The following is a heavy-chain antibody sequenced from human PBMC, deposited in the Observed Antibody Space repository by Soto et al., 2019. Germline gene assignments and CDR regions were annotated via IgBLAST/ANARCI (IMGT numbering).Heavy chain of an antibody. J-gene: IGHJ5*02. D-gene: IGHD1-1*01. V-gene: IGHV4-39*01. CDR1: GGSISSSSYY. CDR3: ARHWVDLTSWLDP. CDR2: IYYSGST. Sequence: PSETLSLTCTVSGGSISSSSYYWGWIRQPPGKGLEWIGSIYYSGSTYYNPSLKSRVTISVDTSKNQFSLKLSSVTAADTAVYYCARHWVDLTSWLDPWGQGTLVTVSS.